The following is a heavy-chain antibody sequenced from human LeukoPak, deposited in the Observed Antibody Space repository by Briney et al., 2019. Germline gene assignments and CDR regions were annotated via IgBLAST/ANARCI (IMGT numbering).Heavy chain of an antibody. D-gene: IGHD3-22*01. Sequence: PGGSPRLSCAASGFTFSSYAMHWVRQAPGKGLEWVAVISYDGSNKYYADSVKGRFTISRDNSENTLYLQMNSLRAEDTAVYYCARLDYYDSSNFDYWGQGTLVTVSS. V-gene: IGHV3-30-3*01. CDR1: GFTFSSYA. J-gene: IGHJ4*02. CDR3: ARLDYYDSSNFDY. CDR2: ISYDGSNK.